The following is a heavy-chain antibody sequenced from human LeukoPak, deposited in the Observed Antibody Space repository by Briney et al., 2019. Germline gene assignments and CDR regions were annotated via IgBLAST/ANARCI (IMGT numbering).Heavy chain of an antibody. CDR1: GFTFSSYE. D-gene: IGHD1-1*01. CDR3: ARDRSAATGTTTWFDP. Sequence: GGSLRLSCAASGFTFSSYEMNWVRQAPGKGLEWVSYISSSGSTIYYADSVKGRFTISRDNAKNSLYLQMNSLRAEDTAVYYCARDRSAATGTTTWFDPWGQGTLVTVSS. V-gene: IGHV3-48*03. CDR2: ISSSGSTI. J-gene: IGHJ5*02.